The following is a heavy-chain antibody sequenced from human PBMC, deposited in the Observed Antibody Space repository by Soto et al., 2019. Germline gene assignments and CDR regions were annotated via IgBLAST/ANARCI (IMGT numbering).Heavy chain of an antibody. Sequence: QPQLQESGPGLVKPSETLSLTCTVSGGSVSSCCNYWGWVRQPPGKGLEWIGSIHNSGSTSYNPSLQSRVTISVDTPKNQFSLNLTSVTAAETAVYYCARGLSSPSATGIWGQGTLVTVSS. CDR1: GGSVSSCCNY. J-gene: IGHJ4*02. CDR2: IHNSGST. D-gene: IGHD6-6*01. V-gene: IGHV4-39*01. CDR3: ARGLSSPSATGI.